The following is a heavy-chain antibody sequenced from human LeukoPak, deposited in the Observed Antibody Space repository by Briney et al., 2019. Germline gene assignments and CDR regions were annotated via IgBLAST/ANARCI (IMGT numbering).Heavy chain of an antibody. D-gene: IGHD1/OR15-1a*01. CDR3: ARDPRNKGFDP. CDR1: GFTLSYYW. J-gene: IGHJ5*02. V-gene: IGHV3-74*01. Sequence: GGSLRLSCAASGFTLSYYWMHWVRHGPGKGLVWASTINGDGSSTNYADSVKGRFTISKDNAKNTLYLEMNSLRVEDTAVYYCARDPRNKGFDPWGQGTLVTVSS. CDR2: INGDGSST.